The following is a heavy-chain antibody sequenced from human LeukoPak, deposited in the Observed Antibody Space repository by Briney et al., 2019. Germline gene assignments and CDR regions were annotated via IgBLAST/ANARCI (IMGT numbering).Heavy chain of an antibody. Sequence: ASVKVSCKASGYTFTSNGINWVRHAPAQGLEWMGLIRTYNGNTNYAQKLQGRVTMTTDTSTRTAYMELRSLRSDDTAVYYCARDLRRYSYGAVVGPWFDPWGQGTLVTVSS. CDR2: IRTYNGNT. D-gene: IGHD5-18*01. V-gene: IGHV1-18*01. J-gene: IGHJ5*02. CDR3: ARDLRRYSYGAVVGPWFDP. CDR1: GYTFTSNG.